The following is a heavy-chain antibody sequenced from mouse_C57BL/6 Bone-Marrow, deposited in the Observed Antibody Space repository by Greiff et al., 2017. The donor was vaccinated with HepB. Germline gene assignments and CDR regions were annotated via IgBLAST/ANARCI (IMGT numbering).Heavy chain of an antibody. CDR1: GFNIKDDY. CDR2: IDPENGDT. CDR3: TTIVRDWFAY. V-gene: IGHV14-4*01. D-gene: IGHD2-5*01. Sequence: VQLQHSGAELVRPGASVKLSCTASGFNIKDDYMHWVKQRPEQGLEWIGWIDPENGDTEYASKFQGKATITADTSSNTAYLQLSSLTSEDTAVYYCTTIVRDWFAYWGQGTLVTVSA. J-gene: IGHJ3*01.